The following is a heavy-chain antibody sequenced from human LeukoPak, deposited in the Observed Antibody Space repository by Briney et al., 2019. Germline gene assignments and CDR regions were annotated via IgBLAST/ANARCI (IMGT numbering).Heavy chain of an antibody. CDR1: GFTFSSYG. CDR2: IKQDGSEK. Sequence: GGSLRLSCAASGFTFSSYGMSWVRQAPGKGLEWVANIKQDGSEKYYVDSVKGRFTISRDNAKNSLYLQMNSLRAEDTAVYYCARSFFGPLWDSSGYYSYFDCWGQGTLVTVSS. D-gene: IGHD3-22*01. J-gene: IGHJ4*02. CDR3: ARSFFGPLWDSSGYYSYFDC. V-gene: IGHV3-7*01.